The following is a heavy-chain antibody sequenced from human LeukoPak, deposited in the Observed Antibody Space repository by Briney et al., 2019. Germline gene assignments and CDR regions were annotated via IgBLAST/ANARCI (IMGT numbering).Heavy chain of an antibody. D-gene: IGHD2-15*01. CDR2: IYYSGST. J-gene: IGHJ4*02. CDR1: GGSISSSSYY. Sequence: SETLSLTCTVSGGSISSSSYYWGWIRQPPGKGLEWIGSIYYSGSTYYNPSLKSRVTISVDTSKNQFSLKLSSVTAADTAVYYCARHLVVAATTGAHFDYWGQGTLVTVSS. V-gene: IGHV4-39*01. CDR3: ARHLVVAATTGAHFDY.